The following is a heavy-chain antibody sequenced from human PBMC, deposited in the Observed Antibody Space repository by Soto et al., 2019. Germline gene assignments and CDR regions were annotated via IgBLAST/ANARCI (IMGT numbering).Heavy chain of an antibody. CDR1: GFTFSSYA. CDR3: AKDGPRMYNWHYVSYYYYGMDV. V-gene: IGHV3-23*01. J-gene: IGHJ6*02. CDR2: ISGSGGST. Sequence: EVQLLESGGGLVQPGGSLRLSCEASGFTFSSYAMSWVRQAPGKGLEWVSAISGSGGSTYYADSVKGRFTISRDNSKNTLYLQMNSLRAEDTAVYYCAKDGPRMYNWHYVSYYYYGMDVWGQGTTVTVFS. D-gene: IGHD1-7*01.